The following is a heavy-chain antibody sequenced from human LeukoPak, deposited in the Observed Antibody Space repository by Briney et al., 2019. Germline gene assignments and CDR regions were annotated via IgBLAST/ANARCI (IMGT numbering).Heavy chain of an antibody. CDR2: INPNSGGT. CDR3: ARVAYSSSSWGLFDY. J-gene: IGHJ4*02. CDR1: GYTFTGYY. D-gene: IGHD6-6*01. Sequence: ASVKVSCKASGYTFTGYYMHWVRQALGQGLEWMGWINPNSGGTNYAQKFQGWVTMTRDTSISTAYMELSRLRSDDTAVYYCARVAYSSSSWGLFDYWGQGTLVTVSS. V-gene: IGHV1-2*04.